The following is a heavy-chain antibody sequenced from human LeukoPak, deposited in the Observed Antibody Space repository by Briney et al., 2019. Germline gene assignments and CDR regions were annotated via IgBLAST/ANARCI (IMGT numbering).Heavy chain of an antibody. V-gene: IGHV3-30*02. CDR3: AKDFGLTTGYYFDY. J-gene: IGHJ4*02. CDR1: GFTFSSYG. Sequence: GGSLRLSCAASGFTFSSYGLHWVRQASGKGLELVAFIRYDGSNKYSAASVKGRFTISRDNYKNTLYLQMNSLRAEDTAVYYCAKDFGLTTGYYFDYWGQGTLVTVSS. D-gene: IGHD4-11*01. CDR2: IRYDGSNK.